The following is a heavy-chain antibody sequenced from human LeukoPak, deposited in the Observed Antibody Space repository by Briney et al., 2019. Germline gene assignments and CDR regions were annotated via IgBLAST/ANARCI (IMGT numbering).Heavy chain of an antibody. CDR2: INHSGST. Sequence: SETLSLTCAVYGGSFSDYYWSWIRQPPGKGLEWIGEINHSGSTNYNPSLKSRVIISVDTSKDQFSLILSSVTAADTAVYFCARESRYCSSTSCSGWYFQHWGQGTLVTVSS. CDR3: ARESRYCSSTSCSGWYFQH. CDR1: GGSFSDYY. J-gene: IGHJ1*01. D-gene: IGHD2-2*01. V-gene: IGHV4-34*01.